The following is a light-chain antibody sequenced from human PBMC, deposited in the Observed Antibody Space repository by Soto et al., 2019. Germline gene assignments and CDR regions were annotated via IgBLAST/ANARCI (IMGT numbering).Light chain of an antibody. CDR1: GSNVGGYNY. CDR3: CSYAGSYTVL. Sequence: QSALTQPRSVSGSPGQSVTISCTGTGSNVGGYNYVSWYQQHPGKAPKLMIYDVSKRPPGVPDRFSGSKSGNTAPLTISGLQAEDEADHYCCSYAGSYTVLFGGGTKLTVL. V-gene: IGLV2-11*01. CDR2: DVS. J-gene: IGLJ2*01.